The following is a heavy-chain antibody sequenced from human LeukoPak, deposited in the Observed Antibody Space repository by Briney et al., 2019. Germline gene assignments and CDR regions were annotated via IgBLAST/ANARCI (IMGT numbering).Heavy chain of an antibody. CDR3: ASRLGLRYFDWLD. CDR1: GGSISSSSYY. D-gene: IGHD3-9*01. Sequence: LETLSLTCTVSGGSISSSSYYWGWIRQPPGKGLEWIGSIYYSGSTYYNPSLKSRVTISVDTSKNQFSLKLSSVTAADTAVYYCASRLGLRYFDWLDWGQGTLVTVSS. V-gene: IGHV4-39*01. CDR2: IYYSGST. J-gene: IGHJ4*02.